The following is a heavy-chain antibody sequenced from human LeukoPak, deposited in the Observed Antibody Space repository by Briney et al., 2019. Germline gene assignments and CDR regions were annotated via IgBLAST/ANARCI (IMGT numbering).Heavy chain of an antibody. CDR2: MNPNSGST. D-gene: IGHD6-19*01. CDR3: ARGGDSSGWSDAFDI. CDR1: GYTFTSYD. V-gene: IGHV1-8*03. Sequence: ASVKVSCKASGYTFTSYDINWVRQATGQGLEWMGWMNPNSGSTGYAQKFQGRVTITRNTSISTAYMELSSLRSEDTAVYYCARGGDSSGWSDAFDIWGQGTMVTVSS. J-gene: IGHJ3*02.